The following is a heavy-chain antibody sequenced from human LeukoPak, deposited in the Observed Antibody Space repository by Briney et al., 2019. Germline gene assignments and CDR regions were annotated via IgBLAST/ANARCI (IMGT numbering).Heavy chain of an antibody. Sequence: GGSLRLSCAASRFTFSSYWMSWVRQAPGKGLEWVANIKQDGSEKYYVDSVKGRFTISRDNAKNSLYLQMNSLRAEDTAVYYCARAKQQAAYWGQGTLVTVSS. CDR1: RFTFSSYW. J-gene: IGHJ4*02. V-gene: IGHV3-7*03. CDR2: IKQDGSEK. CDR3: ARAKQQAAY. D-gene: IGHD6-13*01.